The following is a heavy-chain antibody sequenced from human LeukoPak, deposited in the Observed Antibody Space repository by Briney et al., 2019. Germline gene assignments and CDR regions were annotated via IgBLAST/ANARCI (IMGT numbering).Heavy chain of an antibody. D-gene: IGHD3-22*01. J-gene: IGHJ4*02. V-gene: IGHV4-59*12. Sequence: SETLSLTCTVSGGSISSYYWSWIRQPPGKGLEWIGYIYYSGSTNYNPSLKSRVTISVDTSKNQFSLKLSSVTAADTAVYYCASEAYYYDSSGYYKYWGQGTLVTVSS. CDR2: IYYSGST. CDR1: GGSISSYY. CDR3: ASEAYYYDSSGYYKY.